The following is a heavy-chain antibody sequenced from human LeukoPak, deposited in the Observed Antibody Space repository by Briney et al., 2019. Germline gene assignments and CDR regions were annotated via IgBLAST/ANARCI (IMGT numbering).Heavy chain of an antibody. Sequence: PGGSLRLSCAASGFTFSSYSMNWVRQAPGKGLEWVSSISSSSSYIYYADSVKGRFTISRDNAKNSLYLQMNSLRAEDTAVYYCARDPSVSGRYFDWLLSSYYFDYWGQGTLVTVSS. D-gene: IGHD3-9*01. CDR3: ARDPSVSGRYFDWLLSSYYFDY. CDR2: ISSSSSYI. CDR1: GFTFSSYS. V-gene: IGHV3-21*01. J-gene: IGHJ4*02.